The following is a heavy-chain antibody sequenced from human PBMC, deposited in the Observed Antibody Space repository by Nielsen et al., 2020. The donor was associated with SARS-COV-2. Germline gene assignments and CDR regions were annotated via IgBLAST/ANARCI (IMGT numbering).Heavy chain of an antibody. CDR1: GGSISSGDYY. J-gene: IGHJ4*02. CDR2: IYYSGST. D-gene: IGHD4-17*01. Sequence: SETLSLTCTVSGGSISSGDYYWSWIRQPPGKGLEWIGYIYYSGSTYYNPSLKSRATISVDTSKNQFSLKLSSVTAADTAVYYCARDRYGDYSHLDYWGQGTLVTVSS. V-gene: IGHV4-30-4*01. CDR3: ARDRYGDYSHLDY.